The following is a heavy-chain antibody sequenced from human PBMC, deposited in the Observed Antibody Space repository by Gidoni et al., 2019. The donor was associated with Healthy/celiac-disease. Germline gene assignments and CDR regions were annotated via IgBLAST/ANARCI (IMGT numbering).Heavy chain of an antibody. CDR2: ISSSGSTI. V-gene: IGHV3-48*03. J-gene: IGHJ4*02. CDR3: ARKLEGYSSSWSGYFDY. CDR1: GFTFSSYE. Sequence: EVQLVESGGGLVQPGGSLRLSCAASGFTFSSYEMNWVRQAPGKGLEWVSYISSSGSTIYYADSVKGRFTISRDNAKNSLYLQMNSLRAEDTAVYYCARKLEGYSSSWSGYFDYWGQGTLVTVSS. D-gene: IGHD6-13*01.